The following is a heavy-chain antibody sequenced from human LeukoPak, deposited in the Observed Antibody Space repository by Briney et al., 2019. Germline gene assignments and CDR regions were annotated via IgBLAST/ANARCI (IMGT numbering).Heavy chain of an antibody. J-gene: IGHJ6*03. Sequence: SETLSLTCAVSGSSISSGYYWGWIRQPPGKGLEWIANIYHSGTTYYNPSLKSRLIVSVDTSKNQFSLNLSFATAADTAVYFCARGPHYYGSGRPYYYYYYYMDVWGKGTTVTVSS. D-gene: IGHD3-10*01. CDR3: ARGPHYYGSGRPYYYYYYYMDV. CDR2: IYHSGTT. V-gene: IGHV4-38-2*01. CDR1: GSSISSGYY.